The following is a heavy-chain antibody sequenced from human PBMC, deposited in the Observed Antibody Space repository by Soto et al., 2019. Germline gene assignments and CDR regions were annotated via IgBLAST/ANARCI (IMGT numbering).Heavy chain of an antibody. V-gene: IGHV3-23*01. D-gene: IGHD2-15*01. CDR3: AKRRGAGGHFDY. CDR1: GFTFSSYA. Sequence: VQLLESGGGLVQPEGSLRLSCAASGFTFSSYAMGWVRQGPGKGLEWVAVVSIGGSTHYADSVRGRFTISRDNSKNTLSLQMNSLTAEDTALYFCAKRRGAGGHFDYWGQGALVTVSS. CDR2: VSIGGST. J-gene: IGHJ4*02.